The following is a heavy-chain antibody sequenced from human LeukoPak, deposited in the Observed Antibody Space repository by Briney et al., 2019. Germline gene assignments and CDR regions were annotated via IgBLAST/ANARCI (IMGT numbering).Heavy chain of an antibody. CDR2: INHSGST. Sequence: SETLSLTCAVYGGSFSGYYWSWIRQPPGKGLEWIGEINHSGSTNDNPSLKSRVTISVDTSKNQFSLKLSSVTAADTAVYYCARNLKTHYYGSGSYLDYWGQGTLVTVSS. CDR3: ARNLKTHYYGSGSYLDY. CDR1: GGSFSGYY. V-gene: IGHV4-34*01. J-gene: IGHJ4*02. D-gene: IGHD3-10*01.